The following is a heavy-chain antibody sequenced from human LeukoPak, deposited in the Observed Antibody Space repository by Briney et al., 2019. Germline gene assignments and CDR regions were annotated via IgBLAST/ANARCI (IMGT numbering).Heavy chain of an antibody. CDR1: GFTFSSYA. CDR2: ISGSGGVT. Sequence: GGSLRLSCAASGFTFSSYALTWVRQAPGKGLEWVSAISGSGGVTYYADSVKGRFTISRDNAKNSLYLQMNSLRAEDTAVYYCARDLDYVWGSYRHDAFDIWGQGTMVTVSS. V-gene: IGHV3-23*01. CDR3: ARDLDYVWGSYRHDAFDI. J-gene: IGHJ3*02. D-gene: IGHD3-16*02.